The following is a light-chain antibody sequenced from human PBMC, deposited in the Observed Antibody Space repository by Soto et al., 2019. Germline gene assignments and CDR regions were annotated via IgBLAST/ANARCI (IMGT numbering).Light chain of an antibody. J-gene: IGLJ1*01. V-gene: IGLV2-23*02. CDR1: SSDVGGYNL. CDR2: EVS. Sequence: QSALTQPRSVSGSPGQSITISCTGTSSDVGGYNLVSWYQQHPGKAPKLMIYEVSKRPSGVSHRFSGSKSGNTASLTISGLAAEDEADYYCCSYASCSTVYVFGTGTKVTVL. CDR3: CSYASCSTVYV.